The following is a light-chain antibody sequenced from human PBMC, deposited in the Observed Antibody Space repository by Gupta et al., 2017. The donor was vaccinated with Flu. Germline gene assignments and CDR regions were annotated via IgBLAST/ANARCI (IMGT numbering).Light chain of an antibody. Sequence: SGAVASVNYPSWYQQQPGQAPRALIYSTSNKHSWAPARFSGSLLGDKAALTLSGVQPEDEAEYYCRLYYGGDKVVFGGGTKVTVL. CDR2: STS. V-gene: IGLV7-43*01. J-gene: IGLJ2*01. CDR1: SGAVASVNY. CDR3: RLYYGGDKVV.